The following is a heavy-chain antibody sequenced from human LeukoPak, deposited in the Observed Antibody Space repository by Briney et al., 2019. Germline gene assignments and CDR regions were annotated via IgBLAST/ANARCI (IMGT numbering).Heavy chain of an antibody. Sequence: GSLRLSCAASGFTFSSYAMSWVRQAPGKGLEWIGSIYYSGSTYYNPSLKSRVTISVDTSKNQFSLKLSSVTAADTAVFYCARGSRQDTLDAFDIWGQGIMVTVSS. D-gene: IGHD6-13*01. V-gene: IGHV4-39*07. J-gene: IGHJ3*02. CDR1: GFTFSSYA. CDR2: IYYSGST. CDR3: ARGSRQDTLDAFDI.